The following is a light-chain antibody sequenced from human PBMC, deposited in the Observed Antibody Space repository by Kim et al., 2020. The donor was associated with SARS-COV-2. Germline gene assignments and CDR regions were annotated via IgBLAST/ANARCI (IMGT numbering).Light chain of an antibody. CDR1: QGISKS. J-gene: IGKJ1*01. Sequence: DIQMTQSPSSLSASVGDTVTITCRASQGISKSLAWFQQKPGTAPKSLIYDASSLQSGVPSRFSGSGSGTDFTLTISSLQPEDIATYYCQQYNSYPRTFGQGTKVDIK. V-gene: IGKV1-16*01. CDR3: QQYNSYPRT. CDR2: DAS.